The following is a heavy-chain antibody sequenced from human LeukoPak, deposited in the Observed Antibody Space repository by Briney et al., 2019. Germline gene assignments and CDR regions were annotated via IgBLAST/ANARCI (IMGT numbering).Heavy chain of an antibody. J-gene: IGHJ5*02. D-gene: IGHD3-9*01. Sequence: VASVKVSCKVSGYTLTELSMHWVRQAPGKGLEWMGGFDPEDGETIYAQKFQGRVTMTEDTSTDTAYMELSSLRSEDTAVYYCATSDRGDDILTGSYNWFDPWGQGTLVTVSS. CDR3: ATSDRGDDILTGSYNWFDP. CDR1: GYTLTELS. V-gene: IGHV1-24*01. CDR2: FDPEDGET.